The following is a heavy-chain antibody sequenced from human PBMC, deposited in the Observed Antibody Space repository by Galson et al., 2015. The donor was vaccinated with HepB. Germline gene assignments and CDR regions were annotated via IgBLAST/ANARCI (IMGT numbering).Heavy chain of an antibody. CDR1: GFTFSSYW. V-gene: IGHV3-7*03. CDR2: IKQDGSEK. Sequence: SLRLSCAASGFTFSSYWMSWVRQAPGKGLEWVANIKQDGSEKYYVDSVKGRFTISRDNAKNSLYLQMNSLRAEDTAVYYCARNRRPSITGTTNYGMDVWGQGTTVTVSS. CDR3: ARNRRPSITGTTNYGMDV. J-gene: IGHJ6*02. D-gene: IGHD1-7*01.